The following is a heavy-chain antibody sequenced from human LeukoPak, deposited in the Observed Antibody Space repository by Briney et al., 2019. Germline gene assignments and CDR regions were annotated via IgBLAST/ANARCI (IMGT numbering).Heavy chain of an antibody. V-gene: IGHV4-38-2*02. D-gene: IGHD3-10*01. CDR1: GYSISSGYY. J-gene: IGHJ3*02. CDR3: ARDFGPGAFDI. Sequence: SETLSLTCSVSGYSISSGYYWGWIRQPPGKGLEWIGSIYQSGTTSYNASLKSRVTISVDTSKNQFSLKLTSVTAADTAVYYCARDFGPGAFDIWGQGTMVTVSS. CDR2: IYQSGTT.